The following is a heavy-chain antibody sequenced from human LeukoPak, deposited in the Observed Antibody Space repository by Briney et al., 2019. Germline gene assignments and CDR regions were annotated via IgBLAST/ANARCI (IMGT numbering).Heavy chain of an antibody. CDR3: ARRAFASGDYFDY. CDR2: FYPGDSDA. CDR1: GYSFTSYW. Sequence: GESLKISCKGSGYSFTSYWIVWVRQMPGKALEWMGIFYPGDSDARSGPSFQGQVTISADKSISTAYLQWSSLKASDTAMYFCARRAFASGDYFDYWGQGTLVTVSS. V-gene: IGHV5-51*01. D-gene: IGHD3-10*01. J-gene: IGHJ4*02.